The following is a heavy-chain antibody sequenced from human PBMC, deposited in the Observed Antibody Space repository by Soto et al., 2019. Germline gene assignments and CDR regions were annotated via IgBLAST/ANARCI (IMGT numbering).Heavy chain of an antibody. J-gene: IGHJ3*02. V-gene: IGHV4-61*08. D-gene: IGHD3-10*01. Sequence: SETLSLTCTVSGGXISSGGYYWSWIRQPPGKGLEWIGYIYYSGSTNYNPSLKSRVTISVDTSKNQFSLKLSSVTAADTAVYYCARVWGGAFDIWGQGTMVTVSS. CDR1: GGXISSGGYY. CDR3: ARVWGGAFDI. CDR2: IYYSGST.